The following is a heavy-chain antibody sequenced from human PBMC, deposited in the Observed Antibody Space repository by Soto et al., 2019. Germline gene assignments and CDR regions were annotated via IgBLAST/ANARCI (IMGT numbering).Heavy chain of an antibody. CDR1: GGSISSSNW. J-gene: IGHJ5*02. CDR3: VRESTTSGPNWFDT. Sequence: SETLSLTCAVSGGSISSSNWWSWVRQPPGKGLEWIGEIYHSGSTNYNPSLKSRVTISVDRSENQFSLKLTSVTAADTAVYYCVRESTTSGPNWFDTWGPGILVTVSS. CDR2: IYHSGST. V-gene: IGHV4-4*02. D-gene: IGHD1-1*01.